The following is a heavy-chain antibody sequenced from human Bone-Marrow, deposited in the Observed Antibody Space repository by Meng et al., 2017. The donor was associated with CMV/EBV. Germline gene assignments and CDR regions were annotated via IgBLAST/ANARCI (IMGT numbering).Heavy chain of an antibody. CDR1: GYTFTAHY. D-gene: IGHD3-22*01. CDR3: AKALYTNYYSTYYGLDV. V-gene: IGHV1-2*02. J-gene: IGHJ6*02. CDR2: IHPHRGDT. Sequence: ASVKVSCKASGYTFTAHYFHWVRQAPGQGLEWMGWIHPHRGDTNYAQQFQGRVTMTRDTSINTVYMELNRLRSDDTAVYYCAKALYTNYYSTYYGLDVWGQGTTVTVSS.